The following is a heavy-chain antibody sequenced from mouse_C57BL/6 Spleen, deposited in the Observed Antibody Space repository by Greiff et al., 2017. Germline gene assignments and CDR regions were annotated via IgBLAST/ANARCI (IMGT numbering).Heavy chain of an antibody. CDR3: AKTYDYDWYFDG. V-gene: IGHV5-17*01. Sequence: EVQGVESGGGLVKPGGSLKLSCAASGFTFSDYGMHWVRQAPEKGLEWVAYISSGSSTIYYADTVKGRLTIARDNAKNTPCLQMTSLRSEDAAMYYCAKTYDYDWYFDGWGTGTTVTVSS. D-gene: IGHD2-4*01. CDR1: GFTFSDYG. J-gene: IGHJ1*03. CDR2: ISSGSSTI.